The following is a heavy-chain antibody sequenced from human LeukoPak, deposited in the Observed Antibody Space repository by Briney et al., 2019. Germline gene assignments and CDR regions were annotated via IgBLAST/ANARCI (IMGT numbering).Heavy chain of an antibody. CDR2: INHSGST. D-gene: IGHD3-3*01. Sequence: SETLSLTCAVYGGSFSGYYWSWIRQPPGKGLEWIGEINHSGSTNYNPSLKSRVTISVDTSKSQFSLKLSSVTAADTAVYYCARATNNYDFWSGYQFDPWGQGTLVTVSS. CDR1: GGSFSGYY. V-gene: IGHV4-34*01. CDR3: ARATNNYDFWSGYQFDP. J-gene: IGHJ5*02.